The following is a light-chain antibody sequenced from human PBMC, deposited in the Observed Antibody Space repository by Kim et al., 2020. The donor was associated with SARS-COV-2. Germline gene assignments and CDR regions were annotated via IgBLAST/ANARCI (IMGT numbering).Light chain of an antibody. Sequence: ERATPACRASQNFATYLAWYQQRPGQAPRLLVYDASNRATGVPDRFSGSGSVTDFTLTISSLEPEDFSIYYCQQRNSWPPAVTFGGGTKVDIK. CDR1: QNFATY. CDR3: QQRNSWPPAVT. CDR2: DAS. J-gene: IGKJ4*01. V-gene: IGKV3-11*01.